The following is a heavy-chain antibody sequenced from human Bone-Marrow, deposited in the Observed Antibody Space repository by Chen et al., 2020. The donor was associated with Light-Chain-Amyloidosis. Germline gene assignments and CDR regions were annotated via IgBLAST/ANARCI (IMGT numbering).Heavy chain of an antibody. CDR2: VNHGGST. V-gene: IGHV4-34*02. CDR3: ARGGRGSYRAFDY. J-gene: IGHJ4*02. D-gene: IGHD3-16*02. Sequence: QVQLQQWGAGLLKPSETLSLTCVVSGGSFSGHYWSLIRQTPGKGLEWIGEVNHGGSTNYNPSLKSRVPISIDTAKSHFSLNLSSVTAADTATYYCARGGRGSYRAFDYWGQGTLVTVSS. CDR1: GGSFSGHY.